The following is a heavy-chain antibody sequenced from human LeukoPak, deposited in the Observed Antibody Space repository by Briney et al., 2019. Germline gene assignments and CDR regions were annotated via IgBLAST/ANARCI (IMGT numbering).Heavy chain of an antibody. Sequence: SETLSLTCTVSGGSIRSHYWSWIRQPPGKGLEWIGYIYYSGSTNYNPSLKSRVTISVDTSKNQFSLKLSSVTAADTAVYYCARSLMARGVYAFDVWGQETMVTVSS. V-gene: IGHV4-59*11. CDR1: GGSIRSHY. CDR2: IYYSGST. J-gene: IGHJ3*01. CDR3: ARSLMARGVYAFDV. D-gene: IGHD3-10*01.